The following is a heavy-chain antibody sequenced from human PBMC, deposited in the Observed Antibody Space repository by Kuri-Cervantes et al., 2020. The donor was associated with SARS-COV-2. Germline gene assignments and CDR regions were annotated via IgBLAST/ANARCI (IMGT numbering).Heavy chain of an antibody. Sequence: GESLKISCAASGFTCSSYAMHWVRQAPGKGLEWVAVISYDGSNKYYADSVKGRFTISRDNSKNTLYPQMNSLRAEDTAVYYCARVVRTGGNAIVDYWGQGTLVTVSS. D-gene: IGHD4-23*01. V-gene: IGHV3-30-3*01. J-gene: IGHJ4*02. CDR2: ISYDGSNK. CDR1: GFTCSSYA. CDR3: ARVVRTGGNAIVDY.